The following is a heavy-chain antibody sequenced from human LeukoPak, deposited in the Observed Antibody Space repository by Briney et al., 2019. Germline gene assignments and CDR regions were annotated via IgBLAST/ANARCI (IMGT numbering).Heavy chain of an antibody. CDR1: GFTFSSYG. Sequence: GGSLRLSCAASGFTFSSYGMHWVRQAPGKGLEWVAVISYDGSNKYYADSVKGRFTISRDNSKNTLYLQMNSLRAEDTAVYYCAPVAGSRGDWFDPWGQGTLVTVSS. D-gene: IGHD6-19*01. CDR2: ISYDGSNK. J-gene: IGHJ5*02. V-gene: IGHV3-30*03. CDR3: APVAGSRGDWFDP.